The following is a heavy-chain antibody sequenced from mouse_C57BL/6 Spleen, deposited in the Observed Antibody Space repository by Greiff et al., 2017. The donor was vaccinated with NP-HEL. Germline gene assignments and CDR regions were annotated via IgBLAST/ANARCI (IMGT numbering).Heavy chain of an antibody. CDR3: VRKRGDGYHYAMDY. V-gene: IGHV10-1*01. CDR1: GFSFNTYA. D-gene: IGHD2-3*01. J-gene: IGHJ4*01. Sequence: EVKLMESGGGLVQPKGSLKLSCAASGFSFNTYAMNWVRQAPGKGLEWVARIRSKSNNYATYYADSVKDRFTISRDDSESMLYLQMNNLKTEDTAMYYCVRKRGDGYHYAMDYWGQGTSVTVSS. CDR2: IRSKSNNYAT.